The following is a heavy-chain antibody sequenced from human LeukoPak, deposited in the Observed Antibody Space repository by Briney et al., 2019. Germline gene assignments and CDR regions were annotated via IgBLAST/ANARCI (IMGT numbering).Heavy chain of an antibody. J-gene: IGHJ4*02. Sequence: GGSLRLSCAASGFTFSSYSMTWVRQAPGKGLEWVSSISRSSSYIYYADSVKGRFTISRDNAKNSLYLQMNSLRAEDTAVYYCAREDGDYVFDYWGQGTLVTVSS. D-gene: IGHD4-17*01. CDR3: AREDGDYVFDY. CDR1: GFTFSSYS. CDR2: ISRSSSYI. V-gene: IGHV3-21*01.